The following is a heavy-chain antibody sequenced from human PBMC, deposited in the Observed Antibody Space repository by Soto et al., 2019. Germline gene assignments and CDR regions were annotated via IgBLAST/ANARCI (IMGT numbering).Heavy chain of an antibody. CDR2: ISYDGSNK. Sequence: QVQLVESGGGVVQPGRSLRLSCAASGFTFSSYGMHWVRQAPGKGLEWVAVISYDGSNKYYADSVKGRFTISRDNSKNTLYLQMNSLRAEDTAVYYCAKHSWDANWYFDLWGRGTLVTVSS. J-gene: IGHJ2*01. D-gene: IGHD6-13*01. V-gene: IGHV3-30*18. CDR3: AKHSWDANWYFDL. CDR1: GFTFSSYG.